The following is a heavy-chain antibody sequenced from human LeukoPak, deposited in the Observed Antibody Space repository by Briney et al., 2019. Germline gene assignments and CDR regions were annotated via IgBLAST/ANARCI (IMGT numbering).Heavy chain of an antibody. CDR2: VDPEDGET. V-gene: IGHV1-69-2*01. CDR3: ATPSYGKNWYFDL. D-gene: IGHD5-18*01. J-gene: IGHJ2*01. CDR1: GYTFTVYY. Sequence: ASVKISCNVCGYTFTVYYMHWAQQAPGKGIEWMGLVDPEDGETIYAEKFQGRVTITADTSTDTAYMELSSLRSEDTAVYYCATPSYGKNWYFDLWGRGTMVTVSS.